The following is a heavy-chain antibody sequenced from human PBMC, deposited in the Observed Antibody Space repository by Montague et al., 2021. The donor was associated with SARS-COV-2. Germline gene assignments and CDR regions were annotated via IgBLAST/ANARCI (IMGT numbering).Heavy chain of an antibody. CDR3: ASRTHYYDSSGSDAFDI. D-gene: IGHD3-22*01. Sequence: SETLSLTCTVSGGSISSSSYYWGWIRQPPGKGLEWIGSIYYSGSTYYNPSLKSRVTISVDTSKNQFSLKLSSVTAADTAVYYCASRTHYYDSSGSDAFDIWGQGTMVTVSS. CDR1: GGSISSSSYY. J-gene: IGHJ3*02. V-gene: IGHV4-39*01. CDR2: IYYSGST.